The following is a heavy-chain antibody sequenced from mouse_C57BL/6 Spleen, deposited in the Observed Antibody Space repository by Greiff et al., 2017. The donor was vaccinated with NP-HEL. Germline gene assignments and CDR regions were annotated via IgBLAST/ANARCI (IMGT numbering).Heavy chain of an antibody. V-gene: IGHV1-69*01. J-gene: IGHJ2*01. CDR3: AVKDGYYVD. D-gene: IGHD2-3*01. CDR1: GYTFTSYW. Sequence: QVQLQQPGAELVMPGASVKLSCKASGYTFTSYWMHWVKQRPGQGLEWIGEIDPSDSYTNYNQKFKGKSTLTVDKSSSTAYMQLSSLTSDDSAVYYCAVKDGYYVDWGQGTTLTVSS. CDR2: IDPSDSYT.